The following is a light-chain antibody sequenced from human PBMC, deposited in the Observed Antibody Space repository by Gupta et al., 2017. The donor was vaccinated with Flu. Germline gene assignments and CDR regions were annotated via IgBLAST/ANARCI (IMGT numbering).Light chain of an antibody. CDR3: SSYTSSISLE. CDR1: SSDVGGYNY. J-gene: IGLJ3*02. Sequence: QSALTQPASVSGSPGQSITISCTGTSSDVGGYNYVSWYQHHPGKAPKLMIYEVINRPAGVSNRSSGSKSGSTASLTISGLQAEDEADYYCSSYTSSISLEFGGGTKLTVL. V-gene: IGLV2-14*01. CDR2: EVI.